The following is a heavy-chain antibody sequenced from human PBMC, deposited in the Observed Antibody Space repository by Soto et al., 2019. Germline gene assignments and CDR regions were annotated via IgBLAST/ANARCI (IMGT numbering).Heavy chain of an antibody. D-gene: IGHD4-17*01. CDR1: GFTFSSYG. V-gene: IGHV3-30*18. Sequence: QVQLVESGGGVVQPGRSLRLSCAASGFTFSSYGMHWVRQAPGKGLEWVAVISYDGSNKYYADSVQGRFTISRDNYKNTLYLQMNSLRDEDTAVYYCAKDLGMTTVTTAYYYYGMGVWGQGTTVTVSS. J-gene: IGHJ6*02. CDR2: ISYDGSNK. CDR3: AKDLGMTTVTTAYYYYGMGV.